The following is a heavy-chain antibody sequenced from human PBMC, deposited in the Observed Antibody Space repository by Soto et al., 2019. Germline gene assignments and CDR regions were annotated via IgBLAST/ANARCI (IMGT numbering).Heavy chain of an antibody. CDR2: INPNSGGT. Sequence: ASVKVSCKASGYTFTGYYMHWVRQAPGQGLEWMGWINPNSGGTNYAQKFQGRVTMTKNTLYLQMNSLRAEDTAVYYCAKVSAAGYYYYYGMDVWGQGTTVTVSS. D-gene: IGHD6-13*01. CDR1: GYTFTGYY. CDR3: AKVSAAGYYYYYGMDV. V-gene: IGHV1-2*02. J-gene: IGHJ6*02.